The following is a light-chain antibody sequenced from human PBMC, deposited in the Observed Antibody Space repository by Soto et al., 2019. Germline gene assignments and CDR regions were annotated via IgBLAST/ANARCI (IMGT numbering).Light chain of an antibody. J-gene: IGLJ2*01. CDR2: DVS. CDR1: SSDVGGYNH. CDR3: SSYTSSSTLEV. V-gene: IGLV2-14*01. Sequence: QSVLTQPASVSGSPGQSITISCTGTSSDVGGYNHVSWYQQHPGKAPKLMIYDVSNRPSGVSNRFSGSKSGNTASLTISGLQAEDEADYYCSSYTSSSTLEVFGGGTKLTVL.